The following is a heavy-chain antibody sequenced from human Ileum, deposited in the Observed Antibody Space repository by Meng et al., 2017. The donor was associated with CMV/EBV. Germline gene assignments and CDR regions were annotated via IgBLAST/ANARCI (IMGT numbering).Heavy chain of an antibody. J-gene: IGHJ3*02. CDR1: GFTFSRFI. CDR3: ARVRSYYGSGTYSNEVASDI. V-gene: IGHV3-30*04. D-gene: IGHD3-10*01. CDR2: MSSDGSNN. Sequence: SCKASGFTFSRFIMHWVRQAPGKGLEWVAVMSSDGSNNYYADSVKGRFTISRDNSRNTLYLQMNSLRAEDTAVYYCARVRSYYGSGTYSNEVASDIWGQGSLVTVSS.